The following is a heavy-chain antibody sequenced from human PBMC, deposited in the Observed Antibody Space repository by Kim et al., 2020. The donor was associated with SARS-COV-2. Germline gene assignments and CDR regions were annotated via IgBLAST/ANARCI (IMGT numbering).Heavy chain of an antibody. CDR3: ARDGGSGSYTPGMDV. CDR1: GFTFSDYY. CDR2: ISSSSSYT. J-gene: IGHJ6*02. Sequence: GGSLRLSCAASGFTFSDYYMSWIRQAPGKGLEWVSYISSSSSYTNYADSVKGRFTISRDNAKNSLYLQMNSLRAEDTAVYYCARDGGSGSYTPGMDVWGQGTTVTVSS. V-gene: IGHV3-11*06. D-gene: IGHD3-10*01.